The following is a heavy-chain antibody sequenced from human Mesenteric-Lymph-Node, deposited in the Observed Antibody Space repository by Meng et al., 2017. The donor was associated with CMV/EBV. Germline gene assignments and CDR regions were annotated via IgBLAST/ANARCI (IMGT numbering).Heavy chain of an antibody. CDR1: GHNFTTYS. CDR3: ARHVFYCTNGVCPYFDY. Sequence: GGSLRLSCKGSGHNFTTYSIGWVRQMPGKGLEWMGIIYPGDSDTRYSPSFQGQVTISADKSISTAYLQWSSLKASDTAMYYCARHVFYCTNGVCPYFDYWGQGTLVTVSS. V-gene: IGHV5-51*01. D-gene: IGHD2-8*01. J-gene: IGHJ4*02. CDR2: IYPGDSDT.